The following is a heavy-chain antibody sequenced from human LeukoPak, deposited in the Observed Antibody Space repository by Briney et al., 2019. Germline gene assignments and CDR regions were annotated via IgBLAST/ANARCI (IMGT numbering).Heavy chain of an antibody. CDR3: ARLNVGSGWFFDY. CDR2: IYHGGIT. Sequence: SETLSLTCTVSGGSISYLYWGCIRQPPGKGLEWVGYIYHGGITNYNPSLESRVSMSADTSKNQFSLRLNSVTAADTAVYYCARLNVGSGWFFDYWGQGTLVTVSS. J-gene: IGHJ4*02. D-gene: IGHD6-19*01. CDR1: GGSISYLY. V-gene: IGHV4-59*08.